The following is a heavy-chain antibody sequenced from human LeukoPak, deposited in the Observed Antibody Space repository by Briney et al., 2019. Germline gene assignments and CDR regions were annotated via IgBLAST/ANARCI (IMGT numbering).Heavy chain of an antibody. J-gene: IGHJ3*02. D-gene: IGHD3/OR15-3a*01. CDR1: GFIFSTYS. V-gene: IGHV3-48*04. CDR2: IGISSSTT. Sequence: GGSLRLSCAASGFIFSTYSVNWVRQAPGQGLEWVSYIGISSSTTSYADSVKGRFTISRDNAKNSLYLQMNSLTAEDTAVYYCARDLDWAFDIWGQGTLVTVSS. CDR3: ARDLDWAFDI.